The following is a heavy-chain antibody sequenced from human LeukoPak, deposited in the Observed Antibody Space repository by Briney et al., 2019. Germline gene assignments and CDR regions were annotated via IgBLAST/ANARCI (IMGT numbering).Heavy chain of an antibody. Sequence: GRSLRLSCVISGFTFDDYGMHWVRQAPGKGLEWVSGISWNSGSIGYADSVKGRFTISRDNAKNSLYLQMNSLRVEDTALYYCAKGLRLDYDYGMDVSGQGTTVTVSS. V-gene: IGHV3-9*01. CDR3: AKGLRLDYDYGMDV. J-gene: IGHJ6*02. D-gene: IGHD4-17*01. CDR1: GFTFDDYG. CDR2: ISWNSGSI.